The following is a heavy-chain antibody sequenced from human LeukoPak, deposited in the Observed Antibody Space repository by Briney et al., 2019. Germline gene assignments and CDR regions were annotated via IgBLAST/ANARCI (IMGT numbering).Heavy chain of an antibody. CDR3: AKRHTIAARTYFDY. D-gene: IGHD6-6*01. Sequence: GGSLRLSCAASGFTFDDYTMHWVRQAPGKGLEWVSLISWDGGSTYYADSVKGRFTISRDNSKNYLYLQMNSLRTEDTALYYCAKRHTIAARTYFDYWGQGTLVTVSS. CDR2: ISWDGGST. J-gene: IGHJ4*02. V-gene: IGHV3-43*01. CDR1: GFTFDDYT.